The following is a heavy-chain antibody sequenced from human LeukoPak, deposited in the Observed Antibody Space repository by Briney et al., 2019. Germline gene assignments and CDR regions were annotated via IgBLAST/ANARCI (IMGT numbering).Heavy chain of an antibody. CDR2: INHSGST. CDR3: ARALRVVVARYYYYMDV. D-gene: IGHD2-15*01. J-gene: IGHJ6*03. Sequence: SETLSLTCAVYGGSFSGYYWSWIRQPPGEGLEWIGEINHSGSTNYDPSLKSRVTISVDTSKNQFSLKLSSVTAADTAVYYCARALRVVVARYYYYMDVWGKGTTVTVSS. CDR1: GGSFSGYY. V-gene: IGHV4-34*01.